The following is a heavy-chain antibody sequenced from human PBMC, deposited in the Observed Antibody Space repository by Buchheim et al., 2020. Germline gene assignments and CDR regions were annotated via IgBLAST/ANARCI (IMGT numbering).Heavy chain of an antibody. Sequence: QVQLVQSESELKKPGASVKISCKASGYTFTAFALNWVRQAPGQGPEWIGWINTNTGTPTYAPGFTGRFVFSSDSSLTTAHLEISRLETDDTGVYYCARKGTASATDYWGQGTL. CDR2: INTNTGTP. CDR1: GYTFTAFA. D-gene: IGHD1-1*01. V-gene: IGHV7-4-1*02. J-gene: IGHJ4*02. CDR3: ARKGTASATDY.